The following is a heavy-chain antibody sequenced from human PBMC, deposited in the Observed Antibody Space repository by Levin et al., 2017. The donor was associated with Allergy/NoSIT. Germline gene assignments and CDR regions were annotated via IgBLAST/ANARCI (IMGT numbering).Heavy chain of an antibody. Sequence: SETLSLTCTVSGGSISGYYWSWIRQPPGRGLEWIGYISYTGSTNYNPSLKSRVTISVDMSKNQFSLELSSVTAADTAEYFCARLPLMVRGVFITGQYYFDYWGQGTLITVSS. D-gene: IGHD3-10*01. J-gene: IGHJ4*02. V-gene: IGHV4-59*13. CDR3: ARLPLMVRGVFITGQYYFDY. CDR1: GGSISGYY. CDR2: ISYTGST.